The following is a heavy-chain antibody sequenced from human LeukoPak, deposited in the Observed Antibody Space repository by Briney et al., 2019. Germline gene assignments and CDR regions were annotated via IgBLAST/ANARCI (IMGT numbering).Heavy chain of an antibody. V-gene: IGHV3-23*01. D-gene: IGHD3-10*01. Sequence: GGSLRLSCAASGFTFSSYAMSWVRQAPGKGLEWVSAISGSGGSTYYADSVKGRFTISRDNSKNTLYLQMNSLRAEDTAVYYCAKDPNRRPYYHGSGSYRDPWGQGTLVTVSS. CDR3: AKDPNRRPYYHGSGSYRDP. CDR2: ISGSGGST. CDR1: GFTFSSYA. J-gene: IGHJ5*02.